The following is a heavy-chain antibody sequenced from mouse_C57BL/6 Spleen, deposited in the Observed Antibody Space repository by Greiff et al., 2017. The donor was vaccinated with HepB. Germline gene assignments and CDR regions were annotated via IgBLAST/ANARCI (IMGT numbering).Heavy chain of an antibody. D-gene: IGHD1-1*01. J-gene: IGHJ1*03. Sequence: EVQLQQSGTVLARPGASVKMSCKTSGYTFTSYWMHWVKQRPGQGLEWIGAIYPGNSDTSYNQKFKGKAKLTAVTSASTAYMELSSLTNEDSAVYYCTAYGSSLTEGFDVWGTGTTVTVSS. V-gene: IGHV1-5*01. CDR1: GYTFTSYW. CDR3: TAYGSSLTEGFDV. CDR2: IYPGNSDT.